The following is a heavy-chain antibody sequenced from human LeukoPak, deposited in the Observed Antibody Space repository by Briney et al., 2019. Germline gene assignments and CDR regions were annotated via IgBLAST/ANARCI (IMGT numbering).Heavy chain of an antibody. CDR3: ARDRRYDILTGYSHYDAFDI. Sequence: AASVKVSCKASGYTFTSYAMNWVRQAPGQGLEWMGWISAYNGNTNYAQKLQGRVTMTTDTSTSTAYMELRSLRSDDTAVYYCARDRRYDILTGYSHYDAFDIWGQGTMVTVSS. J-gene: IGHJ3*02. CDR2: ISAYNGNT. V-gene: IGHV1-18*01. CDR1: GYTFTSYA. D-gene: IGHD3-9*01.